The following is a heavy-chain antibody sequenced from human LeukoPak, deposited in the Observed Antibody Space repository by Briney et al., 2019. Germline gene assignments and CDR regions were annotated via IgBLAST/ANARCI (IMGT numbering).Heavy chain of an antibody. V-gene: IGHV4-59*08. CDR3: ARRGSGSYHDC. CDR2: IYYSGST. D-gene: IGHD3-10*01. J-gene: IGHJ4*02. CDR1: GGSISSYY. Sequence: PSETLSLTCTVSGGSISSYYWSWIRQPPGKGLEWIGYIYYSGSTNYNPSLKSRVTISVDTSKGQFSLRLTSVTAADTAVYYCARRGSGSYHDCWGQGTLVTVSS.